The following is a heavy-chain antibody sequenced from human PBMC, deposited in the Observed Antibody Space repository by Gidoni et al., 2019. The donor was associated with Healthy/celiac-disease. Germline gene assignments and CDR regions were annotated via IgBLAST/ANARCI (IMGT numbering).Heavy chain of an antibody. V-gene: IGHV5-51*01. J-gene: IGHJ4*02. CDR2: IYPCDSDT. D-gene: IGHD3-16*02. Sequence: VQLVQSGAEVKKPGESLKISCKGSGSSFTRYWIGWVRQMPGKGLEWMGIIYPCDSDTRYSPSFQGQVTISADKSISTAYLQWSSLKASDTAMYYCARHPQGGIVPGDLDYWGQGTLVTVSS. CDR3: ARHPQGGIVPGDLDY. CDR1: GSSFTRYW.